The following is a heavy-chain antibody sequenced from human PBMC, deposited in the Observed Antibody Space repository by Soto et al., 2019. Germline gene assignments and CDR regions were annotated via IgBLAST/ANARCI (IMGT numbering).Heavy chain of an antibody. CDR2: IKSKTDGGTT. J-gene: IGHJ4*02. D-gene: IGHD5-18*01. V-gene: IGHV3-15*01. CDR3: TTDFSHIGYSYGLRVDY. CDR1: GFTFSNAW. Sequence: PGGSLRLSCAASGFTFSNAWMSWVRQAPGKGLEWVGRIKSKTDGGTTDYAAPVKGRFTISRDDSKNTLYLQMNSLKTEDTAVYYCTTDFSHIGYSYGLRVDYWGQGTLVTVSS.